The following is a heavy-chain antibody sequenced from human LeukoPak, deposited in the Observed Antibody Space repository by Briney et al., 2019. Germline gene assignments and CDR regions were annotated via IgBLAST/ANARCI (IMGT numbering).Heavy chain of an antibody. D-gene: IGHD3-10*01. Sequence: PGGSLRLSCAASGFTFISYSIHWVRQAPGKGLEWVAFIRYDGSNKYYADSVKGRFTISRDNSKNTLYLQMNSLRAEDTAVYYCAKEMVRGYYYYYYMDVWGKGTTVTISS. J-gene: IGHJ6*03. V-gene: IGHV3-30*02. CDR2: IRYDGSNK. CDR3: AKEMVRGYYYYYYMDV. CDR1: GFTFISYS.